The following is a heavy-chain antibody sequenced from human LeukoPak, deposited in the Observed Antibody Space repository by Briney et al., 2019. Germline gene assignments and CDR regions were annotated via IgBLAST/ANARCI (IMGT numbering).Heavy chain of an antibody. CDR2: ISNSGST. J-gene: IGHJ4*02. Sequence: PSETLSLTCTVSGGSIGGNSYWSWIRQPPGKGPEWIGHISNSGSTYYSPSLSSRVTISLDTSKNQFSLKLRSVTAADTAVYYCARGGASSIPLDYWGRGTLVTVSS. CDR1: GGSIGGNSY. D-gene: IGHD1-26*01. V-gene: IGHV4-61*01. CDR3: ARGGASSIPLDY.